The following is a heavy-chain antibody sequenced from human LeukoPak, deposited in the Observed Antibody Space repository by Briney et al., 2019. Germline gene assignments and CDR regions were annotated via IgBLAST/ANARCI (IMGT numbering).Heavy chain of an antibody. CDR1: GGSISSYY. CDR3: ARGGWELPPHYFDY. D-gene: IGHD1-26*01. V-gene: IGHV4-59*01. Sequence: SETLSLTCTVSGGSISSYYWSWIRQPPGKGLEWIGYIYYSGSTNYNPSLKSRVTISVDTSKNQFSLKLSSVTAANTAVYYCARGGWELPPHYFDYWGQGTLVTVSS. CDR2: IYYSGST. J-gene: IGHJ4*02.